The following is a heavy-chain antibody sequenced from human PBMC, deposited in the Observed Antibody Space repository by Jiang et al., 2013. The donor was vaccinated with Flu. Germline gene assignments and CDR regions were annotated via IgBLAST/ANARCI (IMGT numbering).Heavy chain of an antibody. Sequence: EWMGWINPNSGGTNYAQKFQGRVTMTRDTSISTAYMELSRLRSDDTAVYYCARAFSGGSYDYWGQGTLVTVSS. CDR3: ARAFSGGSYDY. D-gene: IGHD1-26*01. CDR2: INPNSGGT. V-gene: IGHV1-2*02. J-gene: IGHJ4*02.